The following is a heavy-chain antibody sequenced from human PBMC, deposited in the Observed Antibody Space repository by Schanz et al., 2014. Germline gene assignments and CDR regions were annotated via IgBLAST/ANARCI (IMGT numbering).Heavy chain of an antibody. CDR3: ARVKYCTITRCYRTETEGIYYMDA. D-gene: IGHD2-2*01. Sequence: EVHLVESGGGLVQPGGSLRLSCAASGFTFRGYAMSWVRQAPGKGLEWVSYIGNGGVTIYYAESVKGRFTISRDNSKNTLYLQMKSLRAEDTAVYYCARVKYCTITRCYRTETEGIYYMDAWGKGTTVTVSS. CDR2: IGNGGVTI. CDR1: GFTFRGYA. J-gene: IGHJ6*03. V-gene: IGHV3-23*04.